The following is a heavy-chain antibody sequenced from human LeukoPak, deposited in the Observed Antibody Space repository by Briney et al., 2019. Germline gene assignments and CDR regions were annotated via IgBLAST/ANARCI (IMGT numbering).Heavy chain of an antibody. CDR2: MSASGSHT. CDR1: GFTFSDFA. J-gene: IGHJ4*02. Sequence: GGSLRLSCAASGFTFSDFAMSWVRQAPGKGLEWVSGMSASGSHTHSADFVKGRFTISRDNFKNTLYLQMNGLRVEDTAVYYCAKVRSGNNYYFDYWGQGTLATVSS. CDR3: AKVRSGNNYYFDY. V-gene: IGHV3-23*01. D-gene: IGHD1/OR15-1a*01.